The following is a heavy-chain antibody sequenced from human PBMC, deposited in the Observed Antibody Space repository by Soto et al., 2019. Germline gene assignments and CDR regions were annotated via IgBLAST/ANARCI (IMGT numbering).Heavy chain of an antibody. J-gene: IGHJ3*02. Sequence: ASVKVSCKASGGTFSSYAISWVRQAPGQGLEWMGGIIPIFGTANYAQKFQGRVTITADESTSTAYMELSSLRSEDTAVYYCARAVTAVAYAFDIWGQGTMVTVSS. D-gene: IGHD6-19*01. V-gene: IGHV1-69*13. CDR1: GGTFSSYA. CDR2: IIPIFGTA. CDR3: ARAVTAVAYAFDI.